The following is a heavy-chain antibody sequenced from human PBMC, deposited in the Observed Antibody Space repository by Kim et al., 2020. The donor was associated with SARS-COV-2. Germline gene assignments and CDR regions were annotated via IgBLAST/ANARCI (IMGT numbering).Heavy chain of an antibody. D-gene: IGHD3-10*01. J-gene: IGHJ6*02. CDR3: ARVLVRGVSVYGMDV. V-gene: IGHV1-2*04. CDR1: GYTFTGYY. CDR2: INPNSGGT. Sequence: ASVKVSCKASGYTFTGYYMHWVRQAPGQGLEWMGWINPNSGGTNYAQKFQGWVTMTRDTSISTAYMELSRLRSDDTAVYYCARVLVRGVSVYGMDVWGQGTTVTSP.